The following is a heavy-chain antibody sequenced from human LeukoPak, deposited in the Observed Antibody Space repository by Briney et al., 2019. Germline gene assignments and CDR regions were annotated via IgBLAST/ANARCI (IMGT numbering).Heavy chain of an antibody. CDR2: VKQDGSEK. CDR3: ARDRDIVVVVAATPPVDY. CDR1: GFTFSSYW. J-gene: IGHJ4*02. V-gene: IGHV3-7*01. D-gene: IGHD2-15*01. Sequence: GGSLRLACAASGFTFSSYWMSWVRQAPGKGLEWVANVKQDGSEKYYVDSVKGRFTISRDNAKNSLYLQMNSLRAEDTPVYYCARDRDIVVVVAATPPVDYWGQGTLVTVSS.